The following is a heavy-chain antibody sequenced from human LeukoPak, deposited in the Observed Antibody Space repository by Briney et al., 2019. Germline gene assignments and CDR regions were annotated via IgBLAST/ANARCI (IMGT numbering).Heavy chain of an antibody. V-gene: IGHV4-59*01. CDR2: IYYRVTS. CDR1: GDSISTYS. D-gene: IGHD3-10*01. Sequence: SETLSLTCTVSGDSISTYSWRWIRQPPGKGLEWIGYIYYRVTSDYNPSLKSRVTMSVDMSTRQISLKLSSVTAADTAVYYCARAVGGDGSGSLWGPGTLVTVSS. J-gene: IGHJ4*02. CDR3: ARAVGGDGSGSL.